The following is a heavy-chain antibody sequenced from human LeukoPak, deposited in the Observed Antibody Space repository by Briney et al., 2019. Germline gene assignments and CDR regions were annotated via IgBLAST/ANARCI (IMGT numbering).Heavy chain of an antibody. CDR3: AKDLRKSPGYSSGGGDY. J-gene: IGHJ4*02. V-gene: IGHV3-30-3*01. D-gene: IGHD6-19*01. CDR2: ISYDGSNK. CDR1: GFTFSSYA. Sequence: GGSLRLSCAASGFTFSSYAMHWVRQAPGKGLEWVAVISYDGSNKYYADSVKGRFTISRDNSKNTLYLQMNSLRAEDTAVYYCAKDLRKSPGYSSGGGDYWGQGTLVTVSS.